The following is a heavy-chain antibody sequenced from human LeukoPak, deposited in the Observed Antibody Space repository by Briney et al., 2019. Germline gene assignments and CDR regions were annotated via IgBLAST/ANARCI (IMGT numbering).Heavy chain of an antibody. D-gene: IGHD6-19*01. CDR3: AKDREYSSGWYP. J-gene: IGHJ5*02. Sequence: GGSLRLSCAASGFTFSSHAMSWVRQAPGKGLEWVSAISGSGGSTYYADSVKGRFTISRDNSKNTLYLQMNSLRAEDTAVYYCAKDREYSSGWYPWGQGTLVTVSS. CDR1: GFTFSSHA. V-gene: IGHV3-23*01. CDR2: ISGSGGST.